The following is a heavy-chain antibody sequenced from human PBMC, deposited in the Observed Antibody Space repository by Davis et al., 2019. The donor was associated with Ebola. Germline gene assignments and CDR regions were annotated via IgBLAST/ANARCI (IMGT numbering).Heavy chain of an antibody. V-gene: IGHV3-9*01. D-gene: IGHD3-16*01. CDR3: ARDRPLDFFFGDYYGMDV. CDR2: ISWNSGNI. J-gene: IGHJ6*02. CDR1: GFTFDDFA. Sequence: SLKISCAASGFTFDDFAMHWVRQAPGKGLEWVSGISWNSGNIGYADSVKGRFTISRDNAKNPLDLQMNSLGAENTAVYYCARDRPLDFFFGDYYGMDVWGQGTTVTVSS.